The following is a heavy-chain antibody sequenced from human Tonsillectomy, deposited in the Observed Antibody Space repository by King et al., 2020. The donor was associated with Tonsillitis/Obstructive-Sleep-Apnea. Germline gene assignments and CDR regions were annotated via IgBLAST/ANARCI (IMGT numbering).Heavy chain of an antibody. CDR3: AREGYASGWFRS. D-gene: IGHD6-19*01. CDR2: IHNGGNT. Sequence: VQLVESGGGLIQPGGSLRLSCAASGFTVCSNYMSWVRQAPGKGLEWVSVIHNGGNTFYADSVKGRFTISRDNSKNTVYLQMNSLSAEDTAIYYCAREGYASGWFRSWGQGTLVTVSS. V-gene: IGHV3-53*01. J-gene: IGHJ4*02. CDR1: GFTVCSNY.